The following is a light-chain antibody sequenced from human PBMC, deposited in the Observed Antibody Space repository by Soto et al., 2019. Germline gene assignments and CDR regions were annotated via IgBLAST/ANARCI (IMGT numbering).Light chain of an antibody. CDR2: DAS. CDR1: QSVSRY. J-gene: IGKJ1*01. V-gene: IGKV3-11*01. Sequence: EIVLTQSPGTLSLSPVERATLSCMASQSVSRYLAWYQQKPGQAPRLLIYDASNRATGIPARFSGSGSGTDFTLTISSLEPEDFAVYYCQQYGDSPQTCGQGTKGDI. CDR3: QQYGDSPQT.